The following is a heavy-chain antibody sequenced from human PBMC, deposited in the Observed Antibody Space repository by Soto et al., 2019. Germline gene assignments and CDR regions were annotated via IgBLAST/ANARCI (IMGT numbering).Heavy chain of an antibody. J-gene: IGHJ5*02. CDR3: ARVRFLTPGWFDP. D-gene: IGHD3-3*01. CDR2: IYYSGST. Sequence: SETLSLTCTVSCGSISSGDYYWSWIRQPPGKGLEWIGYIYYSGSTYYNPSLKSRVTISVDTSKNQFSLKLSSVTAADTAVYYCARVRFLTPGWFDPWGQGTLVTVSS. V-gene: IGHV4-30-4*01. CDR1: CGSISSGDYY.